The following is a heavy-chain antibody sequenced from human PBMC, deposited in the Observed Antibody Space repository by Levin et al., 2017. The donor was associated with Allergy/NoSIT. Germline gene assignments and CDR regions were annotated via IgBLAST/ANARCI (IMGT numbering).Heavy chain of an antibody. CDR1: GFTFHDYA. V-gene: IGHV3-20*04. D-gene: IGHD3-10*01. J-gene: IGHJ4*02. CDR2: INWNGDRT. Sequence: RGESLKISCAASGFTFHDYAMSWVRQAPGKGLECVSAINWNGDRTGYADSVKGRFTISRDNAKNSLYLQMNGLSAEDTALYYCARLRSGSSFDFWGQGTLVTVSS. CDR3: ARLRSGSSFDF.